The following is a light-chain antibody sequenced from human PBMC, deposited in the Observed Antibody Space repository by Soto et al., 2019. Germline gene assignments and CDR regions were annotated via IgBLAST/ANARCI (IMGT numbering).Light chain of an antibody. CDR2: GNS. Sequence: QSVQTQPPSVSWAPGQRVTISCTGSSSNIGAGYDVHWYQQLPGTAPKLLIYGNSNRPSGVPDRFSGSKSGTSASLAITGLQAEDEADHYCQSYDSSLSGRVVFGGGTKLTFL. J-gene: IGLJ2*01. V-gene: IGLV1-40*01. CDR1: SSNIGAGYD. CDR3: QSYDSSLSGRVV.